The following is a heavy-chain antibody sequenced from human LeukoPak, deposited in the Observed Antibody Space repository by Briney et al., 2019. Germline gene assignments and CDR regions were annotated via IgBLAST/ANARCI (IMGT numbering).Heavy chain of an antibody. D-gene: IGHD2-15*01. CDR3: AKWSDCSDGSCRKTHFDC. J-gene: IGHJ4*02. CDR1: RFTFSRYG. V-gene: IGHV3-30*02. CDR2: IRYDGSNK. Sequence: GGSLRLSCAASRFTFSRYGMHWVRQAPGKGLEWVAFIRYDGSNKHYADSVKGRFTISRDNSKNTLYVQMTSLRAEDTAVYYCAKWSDCSDGSCRKTHFDCWGQGTLVTVSS.